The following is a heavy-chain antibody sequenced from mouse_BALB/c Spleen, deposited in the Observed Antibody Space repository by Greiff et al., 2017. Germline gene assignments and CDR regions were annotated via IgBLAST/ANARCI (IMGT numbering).Heavy chain of an antibody. CDR2: IYPGDGDT. CDR1: GYAFSSYW. Sequence: VQLQQSGAELVRPWSSVTISCKVSGYAFSSYWMKWVKQRPGQGLEGIGQIYPGDGDTNYNGKFKGKATLTADKSSSTAYMQFSSLTSEDSAVYFCESDIGTRGYWGQGTSVTVSS. V-gene: IGHV1-80*01. J-gene: IGHJ4*01. D-gene: IGHD4-1*01. CDR3: ESDIGTRGY.